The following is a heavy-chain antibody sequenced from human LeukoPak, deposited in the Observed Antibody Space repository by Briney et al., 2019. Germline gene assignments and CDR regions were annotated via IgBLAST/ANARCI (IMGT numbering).Heavy chain of an antibody. J-gene: IGHJ4*02. V-gene: IGHV3-20*04. CDR2: INWNGGST. D-gene: IGHD3-3*01. Sequence: GGSLRLPCAPSGFIFEDYGMHWVRQAPGKGLEWVSGINWNGGSTGYADSVKGRFTISRDNAKNSLYLQMNSLRAEETALYYCARWGSGYNLFDYWGQGILVTVSS. CDR3: ARWGSGYNLFDY. CDR1: GFIFEDYG.